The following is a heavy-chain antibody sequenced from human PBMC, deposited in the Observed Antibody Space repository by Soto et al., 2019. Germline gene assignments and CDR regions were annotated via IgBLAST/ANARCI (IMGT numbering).Heavy chain of an antibody. CDR3: ARDSSGWYRNYYYGMDV. J-gene: IGHJ6*02. CDR1: GGSISSYY. Sequence: PSETLSLTCTVSGGSISSYYWSWIRQPPGKGLEWIGYIYYSGSTNYNPSLKSRVTISVDTSKNQFSLKLSSVTAADTAVYYCARDSSGWYRNYYYGMDVWGQGTTVTVSS. D-gene: IGHD6-19*01. CDR2: IYYSGST. V-gene: IGHV4-59*01.